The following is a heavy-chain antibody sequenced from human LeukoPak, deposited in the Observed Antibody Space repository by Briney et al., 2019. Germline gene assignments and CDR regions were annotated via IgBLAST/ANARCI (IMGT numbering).Heavy chain of an antibody. V-gene: IGHV3-21*01. D-gene: IGHD3-22*01. CDR3: ARGGLSGYYYDSSGYQLDY. J-gene: IGHJ4*02. Sequence: GGSLRLSCAASGFTFSSYSMNWVRQAPGKGLEWVSSISSSSSYIYYADSVKGRFTISRDNAKNSLYLQMNSLRDEDTAVYYCARGGLSGYYYDSSGYQLDYWGQGTLVTVSS. CDR2: ISSSSSYI. CDR1: GFTFSSYS.